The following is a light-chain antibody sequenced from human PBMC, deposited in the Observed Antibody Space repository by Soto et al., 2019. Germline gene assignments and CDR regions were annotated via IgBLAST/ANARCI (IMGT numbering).Light chain of an antibody. Sequence: QSVLGQPPSASGTPGHGFTISCSGSTSNIGSNYVYWYQQLPGTAPKLLIYRNNQRPSGVPDRFSGSKSGTSASLAISGLRSDDEADYFCATWDDSLKGFYVFGTGTKVTVL. CDR1: TSNIGSNY. CDR3: ATWDDSLKGFYV. CDR2: RNN. V-gene: IGLV1-47*01. J-gene: IGLJ1*01.